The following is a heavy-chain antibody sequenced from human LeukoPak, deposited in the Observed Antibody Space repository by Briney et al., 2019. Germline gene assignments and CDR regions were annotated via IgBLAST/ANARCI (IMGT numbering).Heavy chain of an antibody. Sequence: PGGSLRLSCVASGFTFNNYAMRWVRQAPGKGMEWVSAIIESGGSANYADSVKGRFTISRDNSKNTLYLQMNSLRPDDTAVYYCAKDGYNYRFDYWVEGTLVTVSS. CDR2: IIESGGSA. CDR3: AKDGYNYRFDY. CDR1: GFTFNNYA. D-gene: IGHD5-24*01. V-gene: IGHV3-23*01. J-gene: IGHJ4*02.